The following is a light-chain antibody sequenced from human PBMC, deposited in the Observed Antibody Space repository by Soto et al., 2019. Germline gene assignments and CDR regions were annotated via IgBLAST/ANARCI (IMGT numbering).Light chain of an antibody. CDR3: QQSFSTPWT. CDR1: ERIDTY. Sequence: DIQMTQSPSSLSGSVGDRVTFTCRASERIDTYLNWYQQKPGKAPNLLIYAESSLQSGVSSRFSGSGFGTDFTLTISSLQPEDFATYYCQQSFSTPWTFGQGTKVEIK. J-gene: IGKJ1*01. V-gene: IGKV1-39*01. CDR2: AES.